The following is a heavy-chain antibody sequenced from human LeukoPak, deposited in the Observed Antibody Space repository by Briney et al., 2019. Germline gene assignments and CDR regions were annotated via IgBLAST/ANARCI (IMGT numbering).Heavy chain of an antibody. CDR1: GGTFSSYA. V-gene: IGHV1-69*04. CDR3: ARVGLEYGDYEDY. CDR2: IIPILGIA. Sequence: SVKVSCKASGGTFSSYAISWVRQAPGQGLGWMGRIIPILGIANYAQKFQGRVTITADKSTSTAYMELSSLRSEDTAVYYCARVGLEYGDYEDYWGQGTLVTVSS. D-gene: IGHD4-17*01. J-gene: IGHJ4*02.